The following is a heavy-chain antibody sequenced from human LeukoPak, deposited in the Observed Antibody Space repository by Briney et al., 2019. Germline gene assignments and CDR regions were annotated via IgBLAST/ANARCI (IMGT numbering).Heavy chain of an antibody. Sequence: PGGSLRLSCAASSFTISSNYMSCVSQAPGKGLEWVSVIYSGGSTYYADSVKGRFTISRDNSKNTLYLEMNSLRAEDTAVYYCAKIPPLSNGWGQGTLVTVSS. V-gene: IGHV3-66*01. CDR2: IYSGGST. D-gene: IGHD2-2*02. CDR1: SFTISSNY. J-gene: IGHJ4*02. CDR3: AKIPPLSNG.